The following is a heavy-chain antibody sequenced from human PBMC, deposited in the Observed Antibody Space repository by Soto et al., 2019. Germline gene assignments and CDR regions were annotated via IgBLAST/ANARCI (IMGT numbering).Heavy chain of an antibody. Sequence: TLSLTCAVSGGSISSGDYSWSWIRQPPGKGLEWIGYIYHSGSTYYNPSLKSRVTISVDRSKNQFSLKLSSVTAADTAVYYCASSYDSSGYYYQLDYWGQGTLVTVSS. CDR1: GGSISSGDYS. CDR2: IYHSGST. J-gene: IGHJ4*02. CDR3: ASSYDSSGYYYQLDY. D-gene: IGHD3-22*01. V-gene: IGHV4-30-2*01.